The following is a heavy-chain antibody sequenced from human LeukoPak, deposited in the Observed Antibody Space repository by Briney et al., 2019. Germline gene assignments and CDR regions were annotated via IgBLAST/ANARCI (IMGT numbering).Heavy chain of an antibody. CDR1: GLTFSTYN. CDR2: ITSSSSYV. J-gene: IGHJ6*03. Sequence: SGGSLRLSCEASGLTFSTYNMNWVRQAPGKRLEWVSSITSSSSYVFYADSVKGRFTISRDNSKNTLYLQMNSLRAEDTAVYYCAKEGAYYGSGSYYLPYYYYMDVWGKGTTVTVSS. CDR3: AKEGAYYGSGSYYLPYYYYMDV. D-gene: IGHD3-10*01. V-gene: IGHV3-21*04.